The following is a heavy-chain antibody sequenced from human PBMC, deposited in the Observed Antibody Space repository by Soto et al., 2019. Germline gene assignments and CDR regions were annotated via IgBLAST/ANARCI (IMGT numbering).Heavy chain of an antibody. J-gene: IGHJ4*02. D-gene: IGHD6-19*01. CDR2: ISYEGSEK. CDR1: GFTFTSHS. Sequence: VQLVESGGGVVQPGRSLTISCAASGFTFTSHSMYWVRQAPGKGLEWVSLISYEGSEKYYADSVKGRFTISRDNSNNTLYLQLRNLRPEDTAMYYCSKGRLRISVAGNAPDYWGQGTLVTVSS. CDR3: SKGRLRISVAGNAPDY. V-gene: IGHV3-30*18.